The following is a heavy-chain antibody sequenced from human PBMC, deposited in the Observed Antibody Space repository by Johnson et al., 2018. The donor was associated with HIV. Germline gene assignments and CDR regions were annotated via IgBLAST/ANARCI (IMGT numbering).Heavy chain of an antibody. CDR2: IWFDGTNK. Sequence: QVQLVESGGGVVQPGRSMRLSCAASGFTFSYYGMHWVRQAPGKGLEWVAVIWFDGTNKYYADSVQGRFTISRDNSKNTLYLQMNSLRAADTAVYYCATARDGYNYNWGAFDIWGQGTVVTVSS. D-gene: IGHD5-24*01. V-gene: IGHV3-33*01. J-gene: IGHJ3*02. CDR1: GFTFSYYG. CDR3: ATARDGYNYNWGAFDI.